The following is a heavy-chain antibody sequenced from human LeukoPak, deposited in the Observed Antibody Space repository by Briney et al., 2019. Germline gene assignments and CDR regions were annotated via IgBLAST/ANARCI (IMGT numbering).Heavy chain of an antibody. Sequence: SETLSLTCTVSGGSISSSSYYWGWIRQPPGKGLEWIGSIYYSGSTYYNPSLKSRVTISVDTSKNQFSLKLSSVTAADTAVYYCARHPPRSNWFDPWDQGTLVTVSS. CDR3: ARHPPRSNWFDP. CDR2: IYYSGST. V-gene: IGHV4-39*01. J-gene: IGHJ5*02. CDR1: GGSISSSSYY.